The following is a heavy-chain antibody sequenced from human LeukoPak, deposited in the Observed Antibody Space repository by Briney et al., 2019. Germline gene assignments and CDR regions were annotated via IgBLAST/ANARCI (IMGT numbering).Heavy chain of an antibody. V-gene: IGHV3-21*01. CDR1: DFTFSSYN. CDR3: AREPFWSGYYSNLHFDY. CDR2: ISSSGKYI. Sequence: GGSLRLSCAASDFTFSSYNINWVRQAPGKGLEWVSSISSSGKYIYYADSVEGRFTISRDNAKNSLYLQMTSLRAEDTAVYYCAREPFWSGYYSNLHFDYWGQGTLVTVSS. J-gene: IGHJ4*02. D-gene: IGHD3-3*01.